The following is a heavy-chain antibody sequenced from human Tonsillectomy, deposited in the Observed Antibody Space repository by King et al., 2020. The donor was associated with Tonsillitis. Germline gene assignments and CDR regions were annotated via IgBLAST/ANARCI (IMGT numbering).Heavy chain of an antibody. D-gene: IGHD3-3*01. Sequence: QLQESGPGLVKPSETLSLTCTVSGYSISSGYYWGWIRQPPGKGLEWIGSIYHSGSTYYNPSLKSRVTISVDTSRNQFSLKLSSVTAADTAVYYCARAFYDFWSGYYYFDYWGQGTLSPSPQ. V-gene: IGHV4-38-2*02. CDR2: IYHSGST. J-gene: IGHJ4*02. CDR1: GYSISSGYY. CDR3: ARAFYDFWSGYYYFDY.